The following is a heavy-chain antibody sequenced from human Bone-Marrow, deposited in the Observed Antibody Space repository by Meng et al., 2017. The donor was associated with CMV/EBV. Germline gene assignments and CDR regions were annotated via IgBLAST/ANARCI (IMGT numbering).Heavy chain of an antibody. J-gene: IGHJ6*02. Sequence: GESLKISCAASGFSFSRYVIHWVRQAPGKGLEWLAVISYDGRNKYYGDSVKGRITISRDNSKNTVYLQMNSLRTEDTAVYYCARDLWSHLTSGSYFYNGMEVWGQWPMVTVSS. CDR1: GFSFSRYV. D-gene: IGHD1-26*01. CDR2: ISYDGRNK. V-gene: IGHV3-30*04. CDR3: ARDLWSHLTSGSYFYNGMEV.